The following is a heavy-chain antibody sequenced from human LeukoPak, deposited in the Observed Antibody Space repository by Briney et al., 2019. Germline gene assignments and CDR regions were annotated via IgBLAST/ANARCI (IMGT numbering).Heavy chain of an antibody. D-gene: IGHD3-22*01. CDR2: INPNSGGT. CDR3: ARDLRAHYYDSSGYYSEYYYYYGMDV. V-gene: IGHV1-2*04. Sequence: ASVKVSCKASGYTFTGYYMHWVRQAPGQGLEWMGWINPNSGGTNYAQKFQGWVTMTRDTSTSTVYMELSSLRSEDTAVYYCARDLRAHYYDSSGYYSEYYYYYGMDVWGQGTTVTVSS. J-gene: IGHJ6*02. CDR1: GYTFTGYY.